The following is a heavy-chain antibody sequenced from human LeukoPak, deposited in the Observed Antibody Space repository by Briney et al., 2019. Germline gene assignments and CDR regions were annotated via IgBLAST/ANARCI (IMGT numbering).Heavy chain of an antibody. J-gene: IGHJ6*03. D-gene: IGHD2-2*01. V-gene: IGHV4-59*08. CDR2: IYYSGST. CDR1: GGSIISYY. CDR3: ARQVDLRRVGRNYYNMDV. Sequence: PSETLSLTCTVSGGSIISYYWTWIRQPPGKGLEWIGYIYYSGSTNYNPSLKSRVTISVDTSKNQFSLKLSSVTAADTAVYYCARQVDLRRVGRNYYNMDVGGKGTTVTVSS.